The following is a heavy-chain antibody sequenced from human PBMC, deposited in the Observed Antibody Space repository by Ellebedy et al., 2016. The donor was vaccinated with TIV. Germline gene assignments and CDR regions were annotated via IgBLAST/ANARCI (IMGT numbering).Heavy chain of an antibody. Sequence: GESLKIPCAASGFTFSRHWMHWIRQAPGKGLVWLSRMNDDGGFTSHADFVKGRFTISRDKAKNTLYLQMNSLKAEDTAMYYCSTLSDTGYWGHGTLVTVSS. CDR3: STLSDTGY. CDR1: GFTFSRHW. D-gene: IGHD2-21*02. V-gene: IGHV3-74*01. J-gene: IGHJ4*01. CDR2: MNDDGGFT.